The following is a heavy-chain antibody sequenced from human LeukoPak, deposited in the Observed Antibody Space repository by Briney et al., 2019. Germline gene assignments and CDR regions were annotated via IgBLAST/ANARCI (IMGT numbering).Heavy chain of an antibody. J-gene: IGHJ2*01. V-gene: IGHV4-34*01. CDR3: ARRWPYCSGGSCYWYFDL. CDR2: INHSGST. CDR1: GGSFSGYY. D-gene: IGHD2-15*01. Sequence: SETLSLTCAVYGGSFSGYYWSWIRQPPGKGLEWIGEINHSGSTNFNPSLKSRVTMSLDTSENQFSLKLSSVTAADTAVYYCARRWPYCSGGSCYWYFDLWGRGTLATVSS.